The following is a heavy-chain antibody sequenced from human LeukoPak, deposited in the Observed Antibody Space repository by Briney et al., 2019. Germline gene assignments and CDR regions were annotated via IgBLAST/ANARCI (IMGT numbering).Heavy chain of an antibody. J-gene: IGHJ4*02. V-gene: IGHV3-23*01. CDR3: AKDRDFWSGYYRVFDY. Sequence: GESLKISCAASGFTFSSYAMSWVRQAPGKGLEWVSAISGSGGSTYYADSVKGRFTISRDNSKNTLYLQMNSLRAEDTAVYYCAKDRDFWSGYYRVFDYWGQGTLVTVSS. CDR1: GFTFSSYA. CDR2: ISGSGGST. D-gene: IGHD3-3*01.